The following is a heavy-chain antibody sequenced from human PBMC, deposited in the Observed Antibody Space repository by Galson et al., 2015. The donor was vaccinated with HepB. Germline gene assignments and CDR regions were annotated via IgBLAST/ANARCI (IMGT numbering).Heavy chain of an antibody. CDR2: INHSGST. Sequence: QVQLQESGPGLVKPSETLSLTCAVYGGSFSGYYWSWIRQPPGKGLEWIGEINHSGSTKYNPSLKSRVTISVDTSKNQFSLKLSSVTAADTAVYYCARYPPARYSSSWTPNWFDPWGQGTLVTVSS. CDR3: ARYPPARYSSSWTPNWFDP. J-gene: IGHJ5*02. V-gene: IGHV4-34*10. CDR1: GGSFSGYY. D-gene: IGHD6-13*01.